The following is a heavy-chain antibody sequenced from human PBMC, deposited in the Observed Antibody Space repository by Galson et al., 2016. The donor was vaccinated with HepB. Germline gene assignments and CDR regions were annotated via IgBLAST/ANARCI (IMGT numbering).Heavy chain of an antibody. V-gene: IGHV3-33*01. CDR3: ARDSIMEHLLDGGFDV. CDR1: GFNFSSCA. CDR2: IWHDGRNK. J-gene: IGHJ3*01. D-gene: IGHD2-8*01. Sequence: SLRLSCAASGFNFSSCAMHWVRQVPGKEPEWVAVIWHDGRNKYYRESVKGRFTVSRDNSKNAMYLEMSSLRAEDTAVYYCARDSIMEHLLDGGFDVWGQGTTVIVSS.